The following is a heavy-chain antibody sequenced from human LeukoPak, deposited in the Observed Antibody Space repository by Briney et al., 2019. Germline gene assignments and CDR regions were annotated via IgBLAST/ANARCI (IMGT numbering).Heavy chain of an antibody. CDR3: ARAVRRSSWYGEYYFDY. V-gene: IGHV1-2*02. D-gene: IGHD6-13*01. CDR1: GYTFTGYY. CDR2: INPNSGGT. Sequence: ASVKVSCKASGYTFTGYYMHWVRQAPGQGLEWIGWINPNSGGTNYAQKFQGRVTTTRDTSISTAYMELSRLRSDDTAVYYCARAVRRSSWYGEYYFDYWGQGTLVTVSS. J-gene: IGHJ4*02.